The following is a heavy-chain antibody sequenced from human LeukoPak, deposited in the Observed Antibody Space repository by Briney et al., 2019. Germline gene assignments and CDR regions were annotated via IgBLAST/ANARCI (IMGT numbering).Heavy chain of an antibody. V-gene: IGHV1-2*02. J-gene: IGHJ6*03. D-gene: IGHD2-15*01. CDR2: INPNSGGT. Sequence: ASVKVSCKASGYTFTGYYMHWVRQAPGQGLEWMGWINPNSGGTNYAQKFQGRITMTRDTSITTAYMELSSLRSDDTAIYYCARDVVVVVGASRSNFYFYMDVWGKGTTVTVSS. CDR1: GYTFTGYY. CDR3: ARDVVVVVGASRSNFYFYMDV.